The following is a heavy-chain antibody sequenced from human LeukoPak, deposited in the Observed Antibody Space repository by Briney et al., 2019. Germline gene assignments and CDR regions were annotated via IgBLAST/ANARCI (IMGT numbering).Heavy chain of an antibody. CDR2: IYYSGST. D-gene: IGHD2/OR15-2a*01. CDR3: ARVYSTTLFDY. CDR1: GASISSYY. J-gene: IGHJ4*02. Sequence: PSETLSLTCAVSGASISSYYWSWIRQPPGKGLEWIGYIYYSGSTNYNPSLKSRVTISVDTSKNQFSLKLSSVTAADTAVYYCARVYSTTLFDYWGQGTLVTVSS. V-gene: IGHV4-59*08.